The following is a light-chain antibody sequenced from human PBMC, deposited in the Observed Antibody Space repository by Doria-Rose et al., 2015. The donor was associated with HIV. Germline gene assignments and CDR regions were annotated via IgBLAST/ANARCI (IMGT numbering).Light chain of an antibody. CDR3: QQYGTSRGT. CDR1: QRVKSCY. CDR2: DAS. J-gene: IGKJ5*01. Sequence: TQSPGTLSLSPGQRATLSCRASQRVKSCYLDWYQQKPGQAHRLLIYDASTSATGIPDRFSGSGSGTDFTLTISRLEPEDVAVYYCQQYGTSRGTFGQGTRLEIK. V-gene: IGKV3-20*01.